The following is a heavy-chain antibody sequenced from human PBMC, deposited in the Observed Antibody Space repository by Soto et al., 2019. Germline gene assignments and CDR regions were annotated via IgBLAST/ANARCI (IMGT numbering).Heavy chain of an antibody. D-gene: IGHD3-22*01. V-gene: IGHV4-39*01. CDR3: ARRYYYDSSGYFDY. CDR2: IYYSGST. J-gene: IGHJ4*02. Sequence: SETLSLTCTVSGGSISSSSYYWGWIRQPPGKGLEWIGSIYYSGSTYYNPSLKSRVTISVDTSKNQFSLKLSSVTATDTAVYYCARRYYYDSSGYFDYWGQGTLVTVSS. CDR1: GGSISSSSYY.